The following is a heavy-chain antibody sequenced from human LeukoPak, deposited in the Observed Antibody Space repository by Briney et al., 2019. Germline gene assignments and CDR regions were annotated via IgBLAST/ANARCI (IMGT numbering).Heavy chain of an antibody. Sequence: GGSLRLSCAASGFTFSSYAMSWVRQAPGKGLEWVSGISSGGGSTYYADSVKGRFTISRDNSKNTLDLEMNSLRAEDAAVYYCAKDVGGYYFTYWSGCFDHWGQGTLVTVSS. D-gene: IGHD3-10*01. CDR3: AKDVGGYYFTYWSGCFDH. CDR1: GFTFSSYA. J-gene: IGHJ4*02. V-gene: IGHV3-23*01. CDR2: ISSGGGST.